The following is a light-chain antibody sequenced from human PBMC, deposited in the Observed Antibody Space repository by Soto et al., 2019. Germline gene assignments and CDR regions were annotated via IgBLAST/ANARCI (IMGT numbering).Light chain of an antibody. Sequence: DIPITQSPSTLSASVGDRVTITCRASQFISKWLAWYQQKPGKAPKLLIYQASSLENGVPSRFSGSASGTEFSLTISSLQPDDFATYYCQHYNSYLETFGQGTKVEIK. CDR2: QAS. CDR1: QFISKW. J-gene: IGKJ1*01. V-gene: IGKV1-5*03. CDR3: QHYNSYLET.